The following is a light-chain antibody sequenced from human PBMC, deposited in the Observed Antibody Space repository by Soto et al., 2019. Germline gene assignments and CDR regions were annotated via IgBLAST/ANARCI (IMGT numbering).Light chain of an antibody. J-gene: IGLJ2*01. CDR3: AAWDDRLSAVV. CDR1: SSNIGSNT. Sequence: QSVLTQPPSASGTPGQRVTISCSGSSSNIGSNTVNWYQQLPGTAPKLLIYSNDQRPSGVPDRFSGSKSGTSASLAISGRQSEDEADYYCAAWDDRLSAVVFGGGTKLTV. CDR2: SND. V-gene: IGLV1-44*01.